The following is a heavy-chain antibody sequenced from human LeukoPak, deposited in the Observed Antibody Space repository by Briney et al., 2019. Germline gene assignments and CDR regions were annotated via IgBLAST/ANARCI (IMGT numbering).Heavy chain of an antibody. CDR1: GGSFSGYY. CDR2: INHSGST. J-gene: IGHJ6*02. Sequence: SETLSLTCAVYGGSFSGYYWSWIRQPPGKGLEWIGEINHSGSTNYNPSLKSRVTISVDTSKSQFSLRLISVTAADTAVYYCARQVPGPYNYYGMDVWGQGTTVTVSS. V-gene: IGHV4-34*01. CDR3: ARQVPGPYNYYGMDV.